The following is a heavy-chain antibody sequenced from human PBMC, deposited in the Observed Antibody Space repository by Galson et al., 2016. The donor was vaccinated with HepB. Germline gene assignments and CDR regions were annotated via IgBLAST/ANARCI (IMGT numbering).Heavy chain of an antibody. CDR3: ARGGGNRGSYSVGDSFDI. CDR2: IYADENT. J-gene: IGHJ3*02. D-gene: IGHD1-26*01. V-gene: IGHV3-53*01. CDR1: GITASLQY. Sequence: SLRLSCAASGITASLQYMSWVRQAPGKGLEWVSIIYADENTYYTDSVKGRFTISRDTSKNTVYLQMNSLRVEDTAMYYCARGGGNRGSYSVGDSFDIWGHGTMVTVSS.